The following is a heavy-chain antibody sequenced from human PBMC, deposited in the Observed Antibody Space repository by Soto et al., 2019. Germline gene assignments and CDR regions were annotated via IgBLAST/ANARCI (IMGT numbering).Heavy chain of an antibody. CDR2: IYYSGST. J-gene: IGHJ4*02. CDR1: GGSISSSSYY. CDR3: ARRRIVVTTNLDY. V-gene: IGHV4-39*01. Sequence: SETLSLTCTVSGGSISSSSYYWGWIRQPPGKGLEWIGSIYYSGSTYYNPSLKSRVTISVDTSKNQFSLKLSSVTATDTAVYYCARRRIVVTTNLDYWGQGTLVTVSS. D-gene: IGHD1-26*01.